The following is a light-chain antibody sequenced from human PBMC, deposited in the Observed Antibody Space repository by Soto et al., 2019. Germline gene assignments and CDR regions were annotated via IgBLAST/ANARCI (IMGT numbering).Light chain of an antibody. CDR2: DVS. Sequence: QSALTQPASVSGSPGQSITISCTGTSSDIGAYNYVSWYQQHPGEVPKLMIYDVSNRPSGVSSRFSGSKSDNTASLTISGLQPEDEADYYCSSYTTSSTQVFGGGTKLTVL. CDR1: SSDIGAYNY. V-gene: IGLV2-14*01. J-gene: IGLJ3*02. CDR3: SSYTTSSTQV.